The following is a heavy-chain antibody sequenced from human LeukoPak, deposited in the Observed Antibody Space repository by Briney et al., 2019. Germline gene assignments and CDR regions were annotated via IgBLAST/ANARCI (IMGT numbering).Heavy chain of an antibody. D-gene: IGHD3-3*01. CDR1: GFTFSSYA. CDR3: ARDRAWNYFDY. J-gene: IGHJ4*02. CDR2: ISNDGSRK. V-gene: IGHV3-30*03. Sequence: PGGSLRLSYAASGFTFSSYAMSWVRQAPGKGLEWVAIISNDGSRKYYAHSVEGRFTISRDNSKNTLYLQMDSLRAEDTAVYYCARDRAWNYFDYWGQGTLVTVSS.